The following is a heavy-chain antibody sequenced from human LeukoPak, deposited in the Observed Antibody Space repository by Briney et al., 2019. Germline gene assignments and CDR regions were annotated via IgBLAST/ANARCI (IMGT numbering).Heavy chain of an antibody. CDR2: IKQDGSEK. Sequence: GSLRLSCAASGFTFSSYWMSWVRQAPGKGLEWVANIKQDGSEKYYVDSVKGRFTTSRDNAKNSLYLQMNSLRAEDTAVYYCARGANYYGSGSYYNPYWFDPWGQGTPVTVSS. CDR1: GFTFSSYW. V-gene: IGHV3-7*01. J-gene: IGHJ5*02. CDR3: ARGANYYGSGSYYNPYWFDP. D-gene: IGHD3-10*01.